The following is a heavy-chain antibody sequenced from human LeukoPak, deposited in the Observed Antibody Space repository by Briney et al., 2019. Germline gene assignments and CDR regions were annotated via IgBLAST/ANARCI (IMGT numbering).Heavy chain of an antibody. V-gene: IGHV3-30*04. CDR1: GFTFSSYA. J-gene: IGHJ4*02. Sequence: GGSLRLSCAASGFTFSSYAMHWVRQAPGKGLEWVAVISYDGSNKYYADSVKGRFTISRDNSKNTLYLQMNSLRAEDTAVYYCAKETRWAFFDYWGQGTLVTVSS. CDR3: AKETRWAFFDY. CDR2: ISYDGSNK. D-gene: IGHD1-26*01.